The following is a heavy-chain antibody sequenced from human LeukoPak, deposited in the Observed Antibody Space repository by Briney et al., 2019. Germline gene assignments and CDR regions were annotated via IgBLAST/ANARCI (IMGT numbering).Heavy chain of an antibody. Sequence: PGGSLKLSCAASGFTVSSNYMSWVRHTPGKGLEWVSIIYSGGTTDYADSVKDRFTISRDNSKNTLYLQMNSLRAEDTALYYCARAYCGGGTCYPTYFDYWGQGTLVTVSP. CDR1: GFTVSSNY. CDR3: ARAYCGGGTCYPTYFDY. CDR2: IYSGGTT. D-gene: IGHD2-15*01. V-gene: IGHV3-66*02. J-gene: IGHJ4*02.